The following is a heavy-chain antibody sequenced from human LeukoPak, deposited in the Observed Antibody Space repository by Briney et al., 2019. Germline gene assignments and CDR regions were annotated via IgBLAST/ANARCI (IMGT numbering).Heavy chain of an antibody. J-gene: IGHJ6*03. Sequence: GRSLRLSCAASGFNFDDYAMHWVRQAPGKGLEWVSGISWNSGSIGYADSVKGRFTISRDNAKNSLYLQMNSLRAEDTALYYCAKGRYYYDSSAYARGWYMDVWGKGTTVTVSS. CDR2: ISWNSGSI. V-gene: IGHV3-9*01. CDR1: GFNFDDYA. D-gene: IGHD3-22*01. CDR3: AKGRYYYDSSAYARGWYMDV.